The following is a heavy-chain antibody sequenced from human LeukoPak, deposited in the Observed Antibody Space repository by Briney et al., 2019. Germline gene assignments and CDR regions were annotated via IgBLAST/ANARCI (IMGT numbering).Heavy chain of an antibody. CDR2: INPNSGGT. J-gene: IGHJ3*02. D-gene: IGHD4-17*01. V-gene: IGHV1-2*02. Sequence: ASVKVSCKASGYTFTGYYMHWVRQAPGQGLEWMGWINPNSGGTNYAQKFQGRVTMTRDTSISTAYMELSRLRSDDTAVYYCARDVLGYGDLDAFDIWGQGTMVTVSS. CDR1: GYTFTGYY. CDR3: ARDVLGYGDLDAFDI.